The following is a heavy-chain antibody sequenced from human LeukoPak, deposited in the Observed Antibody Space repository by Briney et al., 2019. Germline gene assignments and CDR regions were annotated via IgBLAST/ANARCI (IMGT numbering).Heavy chain of an antibody. D-gene: IGHD2-15*01. CDR1: GFTFSSYS. Sequence: GGSLRLSCAASGFTFSSYSINWVRQAPGKGLEWVSSISSSSSYIHYADSVKGRFTISRANAKISLYLQKNSLRAEDTDVYYCGREVASVDLGVAATLYYFDYWGQGTLVTVSS. CDR2: ISSSSSYI. CDR3: GREVASVDLGVAATLYYFDY. V-gene: IGHV3-21*01. J-gene: IGHJ4*02.